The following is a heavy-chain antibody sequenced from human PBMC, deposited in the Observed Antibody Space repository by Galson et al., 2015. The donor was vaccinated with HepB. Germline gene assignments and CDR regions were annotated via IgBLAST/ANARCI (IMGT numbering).Heavy chain of an antibody. J-gene: IGHJ6*03. CDR1: GYTFTSYG. CDR2: INPNSGGT. CDR3: ARDRGDYYYYMDV. V-gene: IGHV1-2*04. Sequence: SVKVSCKASGYTFTSYGISWVRQAPGQGLEWMGWINPNSGGTNYAQKFQGWVTMTRDTSISTAYMELSRLRSDDTAVYYCARDRGDYYYYMDVWGKGTTVTVSS.